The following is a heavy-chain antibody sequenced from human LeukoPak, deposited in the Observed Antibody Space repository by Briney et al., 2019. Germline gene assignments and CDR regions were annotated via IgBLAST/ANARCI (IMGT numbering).Heavy chain of an antibody. CDR2: ISSNGGST. D-gene: IGHD2-2*01. CDR3: VKRSHIVVVPAATGLDY. CDR1: GFTFSSYV. J-gene: IGHJ4*02. Sequence: GGSLRLSCSASGFTFSSYVMHWVRQAPGKGLEYVSAISSNGGSTYYADSVKGRFTISRDNSKNTLYLQMSSLRAEDTAVYYCVKRSHIVVVPAATGLDYWGQGTLVTVSS. V-gene: IGHV3-64D*06.